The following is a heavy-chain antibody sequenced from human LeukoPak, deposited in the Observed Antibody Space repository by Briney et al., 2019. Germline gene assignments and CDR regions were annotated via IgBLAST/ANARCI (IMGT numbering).Heavy chain of an antibody. V-gene: IGHV3-74*01. D-gene: IGHD3-3*01. CDR2: INSDGSST. CDR1: GFTFSSYW. J-gene: IGHJ6*03. Sequence: GGSLRLSCAASGFTFSSYWMHWVRQATGKGLVWVSRINSDGSSTSYADSVKGRFTISRDNAKNKLYLQMNSLRAEDTAVYYCAREPSYYDFWSGSYMDVWGKGTTVTVSS. CDR3: AREPSYYDFWSGSYMDV.